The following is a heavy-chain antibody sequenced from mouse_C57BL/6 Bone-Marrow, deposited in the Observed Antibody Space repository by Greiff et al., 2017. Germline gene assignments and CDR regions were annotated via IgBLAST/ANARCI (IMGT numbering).Heavy chain of an antibody. Sequence: VQLQQSGPELVKPGASVKISCKASGYTFTDYYMNWVKQSHGKSLEWIGDINPNNGGTSYNQKFKGKATLTVGKSSSTAYMELRSLTSEDSAVYYCARDYYGSGAYWGQGTLVTVSA. CDR1: GYTFTDYY. V-gene: IGHV1-26*01. CDR3: ARDYYGSGAY. D-gene: IGHD1-1*01. J-gene: IGHJ3*01. CDR2: INPNNGGT.